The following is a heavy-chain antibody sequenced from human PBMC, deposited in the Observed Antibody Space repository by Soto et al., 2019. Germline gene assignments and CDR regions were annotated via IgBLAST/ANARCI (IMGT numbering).Heavy chain of an antibody. D-gene: IGHD3-10*01. Sequence: QVQLVQSGAEVRKPGASVKVSCKASGHTFTSYATHWVRQAPGQRLEWMGWINAGNGNTRYSQKFQGRVTITRDTSATTAYMELTSLTSEDTAVYYCARDAGIWDKVRGVNREFDPWGQGTLVTVSS. CDR1: GHTFTSYA. J-gene: IGHJ5*02. CDR3: ARDAGIWDKVRGVNREFDP. CDR2: INAGNGNT. V-gene: IGHV1-3*01.